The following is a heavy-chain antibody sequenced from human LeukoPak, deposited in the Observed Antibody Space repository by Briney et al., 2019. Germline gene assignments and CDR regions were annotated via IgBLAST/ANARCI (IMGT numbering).Heavy chain of an antibody. V-gene: IGHV4-34*01. CDR1: GGSFSGYY. Sequence: SETRSLTCAVYGGSFSGYYWSWIRQPPGKGLEWIGEINHSGSTNYNPSLKSRVTISVDTSKNQFSLKLSSVTAADTAVYYCARGAPYYYGSGSTFDYWGQGTLVTVSS. D-gene: IGHD3-10*01. CDR2: INHSGST. J-gene: IGHJ4*02. CDR3: ARGAPYYYGSGSTFDY.